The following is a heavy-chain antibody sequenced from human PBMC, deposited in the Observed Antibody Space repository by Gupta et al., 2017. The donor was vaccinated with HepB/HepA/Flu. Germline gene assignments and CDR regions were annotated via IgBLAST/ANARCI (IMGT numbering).Heavy chain of an antibody. Sequence: QVQLVQSGAEVKKPGSSVKVSCKASGGTFSSYAISWVRQAPGQGLEWMGGIIPIFGTANYAQKCQGRVTITADESTSTADMELSSMRSEETAVYYCAREADGGGDCLSWPDYGGQGTLVTVSS. CDR3: AREADGGGDCLSWPDY. CDR1: GGTFSSYA. V-gene: IGHV1-69*01. CDR2: IIPIFGTA. J-gene: IGHJ4*02. D-gene: IGHD2-21*02.